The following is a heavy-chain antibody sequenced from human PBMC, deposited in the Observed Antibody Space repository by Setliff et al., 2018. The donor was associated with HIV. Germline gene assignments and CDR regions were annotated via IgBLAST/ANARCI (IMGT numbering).Heavy chain of an antibody. J-gene: IGHJ2*01. V-gene: IGHV1-18*01. CDR3: ARAVGYCSSTICYGAWYFDL. CDR2: ISAFNGNT. Sequence: ASVKVSCKASGYTFTSYGISWVRQAPGQGLEWMGWISAFNGNTNYAQKLRGRVTMTTDTSTSTAYMELRSLRSDDTAVYCCARAVGYCSSTICYGAWYFDLWGRGTLVTVSS. CDR1: GYTFTSYG. D-gene: IGHD2-2*01.